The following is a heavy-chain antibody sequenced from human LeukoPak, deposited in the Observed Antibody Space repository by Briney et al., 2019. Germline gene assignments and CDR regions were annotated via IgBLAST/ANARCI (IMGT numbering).Heavy chain of an antibody. V-gene: IGHV4-4*07. Sequence: SETLSLTCTVSGGSISSYYWSWIRQPAGKGLKWIGRIYTSGSTNYNPSLKSRVTMSVDTSKNQFSLKLSSVTAADTAVYYCARERLRYFDWSLDYWGQGTLVTVSS. CDR1: GGSISSYY. CDR2: IYTSGST. D-gene: IGHD3-9*01. CDR3: ARERLRYFDWSLDY. J-gene: IGHJ4*02.